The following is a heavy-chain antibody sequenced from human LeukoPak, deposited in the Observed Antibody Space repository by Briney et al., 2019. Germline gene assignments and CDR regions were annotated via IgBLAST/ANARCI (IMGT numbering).Heavy chain of an antibody. CDR2: IWYDGSKK. J-gene: IGHJ4*02. CDR3: TRRDGDNDRGFEF. V-gene: IGHV3-33*01. CDR1: GFTFSSYG. Sequence: GGSLRLSCAASGFTFSSYGMHWVRQAPGKGLEWVAVIWYDGSKKYYLDSVKGRFTISRDNSKNTLYLQMNSLRAEDTAVYYCTRRDGDNDRGFEFWGQGTPVTVSS. D-gene: IGHD4-23*01.